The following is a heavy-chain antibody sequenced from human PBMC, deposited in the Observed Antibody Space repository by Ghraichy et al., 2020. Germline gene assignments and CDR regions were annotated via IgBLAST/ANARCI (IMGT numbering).Heavy chain of an antibody. CDR3: ATAYFELPGFDY. J-gene: IGHJ4*02. CDR1: GYTLTELS. V-gene: IGHV1-24*01. CDR2: FDPEDGET. D-gene: IGHD1-26*01. Sequence: ASVKVSCKVSGYTLTELSMHWVRQAPGKGLEWMGGFDPEDGETIYAQKFQGRVTMTEDTSTDTAYMELSSLRSEDTAVYYCATAYFELPGFDYWGQGTLVTVSS.